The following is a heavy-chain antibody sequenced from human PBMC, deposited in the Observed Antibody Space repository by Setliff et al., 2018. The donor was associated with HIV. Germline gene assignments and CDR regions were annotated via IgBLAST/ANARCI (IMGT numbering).Heavy chain of an antibody. CDR3: ASTYCGGDCYSRYFQH. CDR2: IYYSGST. CDR1: GGSISSHY. V-gene: IGHV4-59*11. J-gene: IGHJ1*01. Sequence: SDTLSLTCTVSGGSISSHYWSWIRQPPGKGLEWIGSIYYSGSTNYNPSLKSRVTISVDTSKNQFSLKLSSVTAADTAVYYCASTYCGGDCYSRYFQHWGQGTLVTVSS. D-gene: IGHD2-21*02.